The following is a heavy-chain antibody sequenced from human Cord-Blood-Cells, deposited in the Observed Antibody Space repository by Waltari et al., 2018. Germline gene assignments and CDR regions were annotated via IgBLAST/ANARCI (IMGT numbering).Heavy chain of an antibody. CDR2: ISSSSSYI. J-gene: IGHJ3*02. V-gene: IGHV3-21*01. D-gene: IGHD1-26*01. CDR1: GFPFSSYS. Sequence: EVQLVESGGGLVKPGGSLRLSCAASGFPFSSYSMNWVRQAPGKGLEWVSSISSSSSYIYYADSVKGRFTISRDNAKNSLYLQMNSLRAEDTAVYYCARDRCSGSYYAFDIWGQGTMVTVSS. CDR3: ARDRCSGSYYAFDI.